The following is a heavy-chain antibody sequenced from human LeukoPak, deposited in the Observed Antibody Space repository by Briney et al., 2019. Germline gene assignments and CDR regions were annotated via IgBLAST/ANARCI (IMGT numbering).Heavy chain of an antibody. J-gene: IGHJ4*02. Sequence: SETLSLTCTVSGDSISSGSYYWGWIRQPPGKGLDWIGTINYSGSTYYNPSLRSRVTISVDTSKNQFSLKLSSVTAADTAVYYCARLYRAAGYSSRNMEDYWGQGTLVTVSS. V-gene: IGHV4-39*01. CDR2: INYSGST. D-gene: IGHD6-13*01. CDR1: GDSISSGSYY. CDR3: ARLYRAAGYSSRNMEDY.